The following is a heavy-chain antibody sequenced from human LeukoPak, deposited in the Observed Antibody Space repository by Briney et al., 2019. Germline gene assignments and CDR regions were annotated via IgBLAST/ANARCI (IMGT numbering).Heavy chain of an antibody. CDR2: ISGSGGST. Sequence: GGSLRLSCAASGFTFSSYGMSWVRQAPGKGLEWVSAISGSGGSTYYADSVKGRFTISRDNSKNTLYLQMNSLRAEDAAVYYCAKTGNPATGDYWGQGTLVTVSS. J-gene: IGHJ4*02. CDR3: AKTGNPATGDY. V-gene: IGHV3-23*01. CDR1: GFTFSSYG. D-gene: IGHD1-1*01.